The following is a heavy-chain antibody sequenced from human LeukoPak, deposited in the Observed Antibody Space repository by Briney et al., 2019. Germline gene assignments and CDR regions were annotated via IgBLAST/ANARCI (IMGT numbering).Heavy chain of an antibody. J-gene: IGHJ4*02. D-gene: IGHD3-3*01. CDR2: IYYSGST. Sequence: SETLSLTCAISGGSISGTPYYWGWIRQPPGKGLEWIGSIYYSGSTYYNPSLKSRLTISVDTSKNQFSLKLSSVTAADTAVYYCARASTIFGHFAYWGRGTLVTISS. CDR3: ARASTIFGHFAY. V-gene: IGHV4-39*07. CDR1: GGSISGTPYY.